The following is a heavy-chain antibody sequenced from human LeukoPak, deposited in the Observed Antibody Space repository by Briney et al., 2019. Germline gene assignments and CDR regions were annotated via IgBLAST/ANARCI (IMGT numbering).Heavy chain of an antibody. J-gene: IGHJ4*02. V-gene: IGHV3-33*01. CDR3: ASGDGHYYDSSGYSPQVDY. D-gene: IGHD3-22*01. CDR2: IWYDGSNK. Sequence: GSLRLSCAASGLTFSSYGMHWVRQAPGKGLEWVAVIWYDGSNKYYADSVKGRFTISRDNSKNTLYLQMNSLRAEDTAVYYCASGDGHYYDSSGYSPQVDYWGQGTLVTVSS. CDR1: GLTFSSYG.